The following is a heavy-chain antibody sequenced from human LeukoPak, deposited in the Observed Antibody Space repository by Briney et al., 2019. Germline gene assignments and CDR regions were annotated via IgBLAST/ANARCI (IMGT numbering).Heavy chain of an antibody. CDR1: GFTFSSYG. D-gene: IGHD6-6*01. CDR2: IYSGGST. J-gene: IGHJ4*02. CDR3: ARSRIAARPVGY. V-gene: IGHV3-66*01. Sequence: GGSLRLSCAASGFTFSSYGMHWVRQAPGKGLEWVSVIYSGGSTYYADSVKGRFTISRDNSKNTLYLQMNSLRAEDTAVYYCARSRIAARPVGYWGQGTLVTVSS.